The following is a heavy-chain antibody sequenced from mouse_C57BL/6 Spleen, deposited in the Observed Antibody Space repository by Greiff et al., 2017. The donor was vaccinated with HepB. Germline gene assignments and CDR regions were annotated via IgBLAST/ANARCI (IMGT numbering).Heavy chain of an antibody. Sequence: VQLQQSGAELARPGASVKLSCKASGYTFTSYGISWVKQRTGQGLEWIGEIYPRSGNTYYNEKFKGKATLTADKSSSTAYMELRSLTSEDSAVYFCARYGILGDYDGVLAYWGQGTLVTVSA. D-gene: IGHD2-4*01. CDR2: IYPRSGNT. J-gene: IGHJ3*01. CDR1: GYTFTSYG. V-gene: IGHV1-81*01. CDR3: ARYGILGDYDGVLAY.